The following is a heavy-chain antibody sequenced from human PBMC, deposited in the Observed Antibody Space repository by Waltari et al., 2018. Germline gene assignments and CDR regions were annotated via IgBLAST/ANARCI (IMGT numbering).Heavy chain of an antibody. V-gene: IGHV1-8*03. Sequence: QVQLVQSGAEVKKPGASVKVSCKASGYTFTSYAINWVRQATGQGLAWMGWMNHNSGNTGYAQKFQGRVTITRNTSISTAYMELSSLRSEDTAVYYCARVPWDYTLRWFDPWGQGTLVTVSS. CDR1: GYTFTSYA. D-gene: IGHD4-4*01. CDR2: MNHNSGNT. J-gene: IGHJ5*02. CDR3: ARVPWDYTLRWFDP.